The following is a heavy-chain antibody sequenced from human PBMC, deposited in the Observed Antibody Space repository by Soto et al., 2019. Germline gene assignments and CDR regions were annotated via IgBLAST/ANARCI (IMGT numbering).Heavy chain of an antibody. CDR2: IIPIFGTA. CDR1: GGTFSSYA. CDR3: ARGGGDSSGYYIFDY. D-gene: IGHD3-22*01. J-gene: IGHJ4*02. Sequence: SVKVSCKASGGTFSSYAISWVRQARGQGLEWMGGIIPIFGTANYAQKFQGRVTITADESTSTAYMELSSLRSEDTAVYYCARGGGDSSGYYIFDYWGQGTLVTVSS. V-gene: IGHV1-69*13.